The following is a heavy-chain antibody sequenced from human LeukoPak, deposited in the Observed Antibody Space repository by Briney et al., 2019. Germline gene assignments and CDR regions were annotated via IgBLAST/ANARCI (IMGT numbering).Heavy chain of an antibody. D-gene: IGHD5-18*01. Sequence: GGSLRLSCVASGFTFSSYSMNWVRQAPGKGLEWISCISSSSSYIYYADSVKGRFTISRDNAKSSLYLQMNSLRAEDTAVYYCARAGYSMDTEYFQHWGQGTLVTVSS. CDR1: GFTFSSYS. V-gene: IGHV3-21*01. J-gene: IGHJ1*01. CDR2: ISSSSSYI. CDR3: ARAGYSMDTEYFQH.